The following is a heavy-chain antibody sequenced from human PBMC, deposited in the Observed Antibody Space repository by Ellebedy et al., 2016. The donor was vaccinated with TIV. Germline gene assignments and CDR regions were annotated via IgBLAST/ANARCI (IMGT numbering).Heavy chain of an antibody. CDR2: ISSSGDIT. J-gene: IGHJ4*02. CDR3: ARERGSYCGYCFDY. Sequence: PGGSLRLSCAASGFAFSNYAMSWVRQAPGKGLEWVSPISSSGDITYYADSVKGRFTISRDNSKNTLYLQMNSLRVEDTAVYYCARERGSYCGYCFDYWGQGTLVTVAS. CDR1: GFAFSNYA. D-gene: IGHD5-18*01. V-gene: IGHV3-23*01.